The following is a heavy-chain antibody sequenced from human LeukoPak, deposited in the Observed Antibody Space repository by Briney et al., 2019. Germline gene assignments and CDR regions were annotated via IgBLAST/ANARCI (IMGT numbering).Heavy chain of an antibody. D-gene: IGHD3-10*01. V-gene: IGHV1-2*02. CDR3: AMGHGSGSYPGFDY. J-gene: IGHJ4*02. Sequence: GASVKVSCKASGYTFTGYYMHWVRQAPGQGLEWMGWINPNSGGTNYAQKFQGRVTVTRDTSISTAYMELSRLRSDDTAVYYCAMGHGSGSYPGFDYWGQGTLVTVSS. CDR2: INPNSGGT. CDR1: GYTFTGYY.